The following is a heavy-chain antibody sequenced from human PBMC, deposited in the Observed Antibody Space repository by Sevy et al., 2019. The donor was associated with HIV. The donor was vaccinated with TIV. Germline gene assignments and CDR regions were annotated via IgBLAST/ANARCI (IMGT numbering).Heavy chain of an antibody. D-gene: IGHD3-10*01. CDR1: GGSISSYY. CDR2: IYPGGNS. J-gene: IGHJ4*02. CDR3: ARDYRYDFHGSGRHYFDY. V-gene: IGHV4-4*07. Sequence: SETLSLTCTVSGGSISSYYWSWIRQPAGKGLEWIGRIYPGGNSNYNPSLRSRVTMSVDTSKNQFSLRLGFVTAADTAVYYCARDYRYDFHGSGRHYFDYWGQGTLVTVSS.